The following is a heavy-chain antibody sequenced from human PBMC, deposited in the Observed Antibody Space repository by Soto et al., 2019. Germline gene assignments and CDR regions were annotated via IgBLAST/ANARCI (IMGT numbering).Heavy chain of an antibody. Sequence: QVQLVESGGGVVQPGRSLRLSYAASGFTFSSYGMHWVRQAPGKGLEWVAVISYDGSNKYYADSVKGRFTISRDNSKNTLYLQMNSLRAEDTAVYYCAKDMMAARPLGFDYWGQGTLVTVSS. CDR3: AKDMMAARPLGFDY. CDR1: GFTFSSYG. CDR2: ISYDGSNK. J-gene: IGHJ4*02. V-gene: IGHV3-30*18. D-gene: IGHD6-6*01.